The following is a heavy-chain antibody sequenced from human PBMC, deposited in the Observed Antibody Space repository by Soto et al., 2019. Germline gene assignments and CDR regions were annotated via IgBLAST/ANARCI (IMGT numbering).Heavy chain of an antibody. Sequence: VQLVESGGGVVQPGWSLRLSCAASGFSISDYGMEWVRQAPGKGLEWVALISYDGSNTYYADSVKGRFTISRDNSKATLFLKMTGLRREDTAVYYCAKGAGDRLSLGMDVWGQGTTVTVSS. CDR2: ISYDGSNT. J-gene: IGHJ6*02. CDR1: GFSISDYG. V-gene: IGHV3-30*18. CDR3: AKGAGDRLSLGMDV. D-gene: IGHD1-26*01.